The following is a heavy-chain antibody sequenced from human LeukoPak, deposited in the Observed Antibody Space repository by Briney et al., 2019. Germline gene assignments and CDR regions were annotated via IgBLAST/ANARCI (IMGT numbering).Heavy chain of an antibody. Sequence: SETLSLTCAVYGGSFSGYYWSWIRQPPGKGLEWIGEINHSGSTNYNPSLKSRVTISVDTSKNQFSLKLSSATAADTAVYYCASKGDYDSSGYWPHWFDPWGQGTLVTVSS. D-gene: IGHD3-22*01. CDR1: GGSFSGYY. CDR3: ASKGDYDSSGYWPHWFDP. J-gene: IGHJ5*02. CDR2: INHSGST. V-gene: IGHV4-34*01.